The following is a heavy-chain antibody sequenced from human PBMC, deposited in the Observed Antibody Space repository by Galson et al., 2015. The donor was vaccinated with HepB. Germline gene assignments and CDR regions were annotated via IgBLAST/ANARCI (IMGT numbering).Heavy chain of an antibody. V-gene: IGHV3-30*02. CDR2: MRFDGSYK. Sequence: SLRLSCAASGLSLSNYDMHWVRQAPGKGLEWVAFMRFDGSYKFYAESVKGRFTVSRDNSKITLFLQMNSLRPEDTAVYYCAKLSIEWRRFANNDYWGQGTLVAVSS. CDR3: AKLSIEWRRFANNDY. J-gene: IGHJ4*02. D-gene: IGHD5-12*01. CDR1: GLSLSNYD.